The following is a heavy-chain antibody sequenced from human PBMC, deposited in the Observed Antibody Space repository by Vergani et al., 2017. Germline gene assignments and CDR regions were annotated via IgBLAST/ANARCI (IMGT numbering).Heavy chain of an antibody. J-gene: IGHJ4*01. CDR3: VKENRDLSSYFFDS. CDR1: GFTSSSYG. D-gene: IGHD5-24*01. V-gene: IGHV3-30*02. Sequence: QVQLVESGGGVVQPGGSLRLSCAASGFTSSSYGMHWVRQAPGKGLEWVAFIRYDGSNKYYADSVKGRFTISRDNSKNTLYLQMHSLRAEDTAIYYCVKENRDLSSYFFDSWGHGILVTVSS. CDR2: IRYDGSNK.